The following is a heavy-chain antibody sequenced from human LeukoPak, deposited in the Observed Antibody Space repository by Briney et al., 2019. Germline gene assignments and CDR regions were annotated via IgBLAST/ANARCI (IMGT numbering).Heavy chain of an antibody. V-gene: IGHV4-4*07. CDR3: ARDKGLAVAGTGNWFDP. J-gene: IGHJ5*02. CDR1: GGSISSYY. Sequence: SETLSLTCTVSGGSISSYYWSWIRQPAGKGLEWIGRIYTSGSTNYNPSLKSRVTMSVDTSKNQFSLKLSSVTAADTAVYYCARDKGLAVAGTGNWFDPWGQGTLVTVSS. D-gene: IGHD6-19*01. CDR2: IYTSGST.